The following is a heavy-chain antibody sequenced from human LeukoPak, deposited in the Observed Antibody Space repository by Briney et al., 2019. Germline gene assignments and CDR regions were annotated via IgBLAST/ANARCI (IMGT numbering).Heavy chain of an antibody. CDR1: GYTFTNYY. V-gene: IGHV1-46*01. CDR2: IHPSGGAT. J-gene: IGHJ6*02. CDR3: ARGQIFETMDV. D-gene: IGHD3-3*01. Sequence: GASVKVSCKASGYTFTNYYMHWVRQAPGQELEWMGVIHPSGGATRYAQKFQGRVTMTRDTSTSTVYIQLSSLRSEDTAVYYCARGQIFETMDVWGQGTTVTVS.